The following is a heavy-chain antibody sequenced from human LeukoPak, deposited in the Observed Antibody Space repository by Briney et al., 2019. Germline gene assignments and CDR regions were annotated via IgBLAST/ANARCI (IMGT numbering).Heavy chain of an antibody. J-gene: IGHJ6*02. Sequence: GGSLRLSCAASGFTFSSYSMNWVRQAPGKGLEWVSYISISGDIIYYADSVKGRFTMSRDDAKNSLYLQMNSLRAEDTAVYYCARGVTTDCSGGSCYDVWGQGTTVTVSS. CDR3: ARGVTTDCSGGSCYDV. CDR2: ISISGDII. D-gene: IGHD2-15*01. V-gene: IGHV3-48*01. CDR1: GFTFSSYS.